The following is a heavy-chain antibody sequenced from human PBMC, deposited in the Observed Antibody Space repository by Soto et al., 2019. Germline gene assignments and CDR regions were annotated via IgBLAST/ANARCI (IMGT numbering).Heavy chain of an antibody. CDR3: TRDYMIRGRQYNCSVS. D-gene: IGHD3-16*01. Sequence: SLRLSCVATGFNFRTCWMHWVRHVPGKGLMWLSRISPDGRGSTYADSVKGRLTISRDNAKSTLYLQINSLRAEDSAMYYCTRDYMIRGRQYNCSVSWGQGLLVT. CDR1: GFNFRTCW. V-gene: IGHV3-74*01. J-gene: IGHJ4*02. CDR2: ISPDGRGS.